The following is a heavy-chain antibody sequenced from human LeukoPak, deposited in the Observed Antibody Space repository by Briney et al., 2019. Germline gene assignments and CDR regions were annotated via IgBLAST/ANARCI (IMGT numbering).Heavy chain of an antibody. Sequence: RGGSLRLSCAASGFTVSSCGMTWVRLAPGKGLEWVSAFSATDGSAQYAESVKGRFTISRDNSKNSLYLQMNSLRDEDTAVYYCAKARIAAAGTGAFDVWGQGTMVTVSS. CDR1: GFTVSSCG. V-gene: IGHV3-23*01. D-gene: IGHD6-13*01. CDR3: AKARIAAAGTGAFDV. CDR2: FSATDGSA. J-gene: IGHJ3*01.